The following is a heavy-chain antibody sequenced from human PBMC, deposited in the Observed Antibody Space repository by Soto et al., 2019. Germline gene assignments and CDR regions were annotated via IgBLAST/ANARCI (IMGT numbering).Heavy chain of an antibody. J-gene: IGHJ6*02. V-gene: IGHV3-33*01. CDR3: ARGCSSTSCYGYYYYGMDV. D-gene: IGHD2-2*01. Sequence: QVQLVESGGGVVQPGRSLRLSCAASGFTFSSYGMHWVRQAPGKGLEWVAVIWYDGSNKYYADSVKGRFTISRDNSKNTLYLQMNSLRDEDTAVYYCARGCSSTSCYGYYYYGMDVWGQGTTVTVSS. CDR1: GFTFSSYG. CDR2: IWYDGSNK.